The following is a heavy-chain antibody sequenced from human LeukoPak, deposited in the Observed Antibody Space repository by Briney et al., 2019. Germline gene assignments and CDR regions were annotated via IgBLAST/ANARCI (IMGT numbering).Heavy chain of an antibody. Sequence: GGSLRLSCAASGLTFSSYAMSWVRQAPGKGLEWVAVIWYDGTNKYYADFVKGRFTISRDSSKNTLYLQMNSLRAEDTAVYYCARAAYDNSGYLTLWGQGTLVTVSS. D-gene: IGHD3-22*01. CDR3: ARAAYDNSGYLTL. V-gene: IGHV3-33*08. J-gene: IGHJ4*02. CDR2: IWYDGTNK. CDR1: GLTFSSYA.